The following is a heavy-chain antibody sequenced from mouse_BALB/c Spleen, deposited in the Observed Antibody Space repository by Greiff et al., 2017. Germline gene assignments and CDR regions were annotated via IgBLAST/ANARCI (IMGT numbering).Heavy chain of an antibody. CDR1: GFTFSSFG. V-gene: IGHV5-17*02. CDR3: ARSGKYGNYEGMDY. Sequence: EVKLMESGGGLVQPRGSRTLSCAASGFTFSSFGMHWVRQAPEKGLEWVAYISSGSSTIYYADTVKGRFTISRDNPKNTLFLQMTSLRSEDTAMYYCARSGKYGNYEGMDYWGQGTSVTVSS. D-gene: IGHD2-10*02. J-gene: IGHJ4*01. CDR2: ISSGSSTI.